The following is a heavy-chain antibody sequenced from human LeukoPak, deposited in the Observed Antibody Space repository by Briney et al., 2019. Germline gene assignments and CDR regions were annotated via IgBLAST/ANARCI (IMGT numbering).Heavy chain of an antibody. D-gene: IGHD6-13*01. V-gene: IGHV3-23*01. J-gene: IGHJ4*02. CDR1: GFTFSTYA. Sequence: PGGSLRLSCAASGFTFSTYAMTWVRQAPGKGLEWVSAISGSGGDTYYADSVKGRFSISRDNSKNSLYLQLNSLRAEDTAVYYCAKDKAGSTAYFFDYWGQGILVTVSS. CDR3: AKDKAGSTAYFFDY. CDR2: ISGSGGDT.